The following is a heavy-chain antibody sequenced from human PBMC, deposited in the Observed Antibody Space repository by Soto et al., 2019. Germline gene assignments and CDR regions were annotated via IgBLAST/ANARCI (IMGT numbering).Heavy chain of an antibody. CDR2: ISGSGGDI. Sequence: EVQLLESGGGLVQPGGSLRLSCAASGFTFSSYAMNWVRQAPGKGLEWVSVISGSGGDIYYGDSVKGRFTVSRDNSKNTLYLQVNSLGAEDTAVYYCAKAMTNSAWGHFDCWGQGTLVTVSS. CDR1: GFTFSSYA. V-gene: IGHV3-23*01. D-gene: IGHD2-8*01. CDR3: AKAMTNSAWGHFDC. J-gene: IGHJ4*02.